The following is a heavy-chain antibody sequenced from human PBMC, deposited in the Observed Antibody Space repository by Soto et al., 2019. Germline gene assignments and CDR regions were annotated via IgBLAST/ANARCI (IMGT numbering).Heavy chain of an antibody. Sequence: QLQLQESGPGLVKPSETLSLTCTVSGGSISSSSYYWGWIRQPPGKGLEWIGRIYYSGYTYYNPSLESRVPIAVDTSKNQFSLRLSSVTAADTAVYYCARHPYGDYDYWGQGTLVTVSS. CDR1: GGSISSSSYY. CDR2: IYYSGYT. D-gene: IGHD4-17*01. CDR3: ARHPYGDYDY. J-gene: IGHJ4*02. V-gene: IGHV4-39*01.